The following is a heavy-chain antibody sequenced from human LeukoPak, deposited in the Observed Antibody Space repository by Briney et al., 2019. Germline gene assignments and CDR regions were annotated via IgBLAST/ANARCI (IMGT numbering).Heavy chain of an antibody. D-gene: IGHD1-1*01. V-gene: IGHV1-18*01. CDR2: ISAYNGNT. CDR1: GYTFTSYG. CDR3: ARDRRDWNVLGAQHNWVFDP. J-gene: IGHJ5*02. Sequence: ASVKVSCKASGYTFTSYGISWVRQAPGQGLECMGWISAYNGNTNYAQKLQGRVTMTTDTSTSTAYMELRSLRSDDTAVYYCARDRRDWNVLGAQHNWVFDPWGQGTLVTVSS.